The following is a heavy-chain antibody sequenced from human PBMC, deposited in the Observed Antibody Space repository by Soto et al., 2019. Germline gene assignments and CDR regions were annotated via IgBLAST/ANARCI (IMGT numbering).Heavy chain of an antibody. CDR3: AREGPENY. CDR1: GFTFSDYY. CDR2: ISSSSNYT. V-gene: IGHV3-11*06. Sequence: PGGSLRLSCAASGFTFSDYYMSWIRQSPGKGLEWISYISSSSNYTNYADSVKGRFTISRDNAKKSLYLQMNSVRAEDTAVYYCAREGPENYWGQGTLVTVSS. J-gene: IGHJ4*02.